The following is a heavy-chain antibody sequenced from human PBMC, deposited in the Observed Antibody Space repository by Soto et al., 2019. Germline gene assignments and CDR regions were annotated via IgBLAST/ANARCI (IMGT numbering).Heavy chain of an antibody. D-gene: IGHD2-2*01. Sequence: GGSLRLSCAAFGFTFSSYALSWVRQAPGKGLEWVSAISGSGGSTYYADSVKGRFTISRDNSKDTLYLQMNSLRADDTAVYYCAKLGSRDAYLTNWFDPWGQGTLVTVSS. V-gene: IGHV3-23*01. CDR3: AKLGSRDAYLTNWFDP. CDR2: ISGSGGST. CDR1: GFTFSSYA. J-gene: IGHJ5*02.